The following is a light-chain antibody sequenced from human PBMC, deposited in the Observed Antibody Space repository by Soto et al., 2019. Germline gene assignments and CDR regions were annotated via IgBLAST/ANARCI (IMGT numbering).Light chain of an antibody. CDR3: QQYGSSPFT. V-gene: IGKV3-20*01. CDR1: QSVSSSY. Sequence: EIVLTQSPGTLSLSPGERATLSCRASQSVSSSYLAWYQQKPGQAPRLLIYGASSRANGIPDRFSGSGPGTDFTLTISRLEPEDFAVYYCQQYGSSPFTFGPGTKVDIK. J-gene: IGKJ3*01. CDR2: GAS.